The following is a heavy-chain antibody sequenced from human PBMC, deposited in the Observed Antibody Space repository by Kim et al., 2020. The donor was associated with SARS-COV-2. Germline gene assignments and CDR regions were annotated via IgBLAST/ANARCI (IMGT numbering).Heavy chain of an antibody. V-gene: IGHV1-18*01. D-gene: IGHD3-22*01. Sequence: AQKLQGRVTMTTDTSTSTAYMELRSLRSDDTAVYYCARNPLYDSSGYYSFWGQGTLVTVSS. J-gene: IGHJ4*02. CDR3: ARNPLYDSSGYYSF.